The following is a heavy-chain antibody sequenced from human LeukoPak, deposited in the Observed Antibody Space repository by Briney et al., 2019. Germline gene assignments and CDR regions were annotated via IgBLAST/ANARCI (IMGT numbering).Heavy chain of an antibody. J-gene: IGHJ4*02. Sequence: ASVKVSCKTSGYTFTAYNMLWVRQAPGQGLEWMGWINPNSDFTNFAQNFQGRVTMTSDTSISTAYMELSRLRSDHTALFYCARATSAGSPITASDCWGQGTLVTVSS. V-gene: IGHV1-2*02. CDR3: ARATSAGSPITASDC. CDR1: GYTFTAYN. CDR2: INPNSDFT. D-gene: IGHD2-15*01.